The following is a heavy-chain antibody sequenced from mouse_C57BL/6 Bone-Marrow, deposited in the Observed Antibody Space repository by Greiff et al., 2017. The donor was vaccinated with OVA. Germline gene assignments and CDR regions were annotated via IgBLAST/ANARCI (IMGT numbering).Heavy chain of an antibody. J-gene: IGHJ2*01. CDR2: IDPSDSYT. D-gene: IGHD1-1*01. V-gene: IGHV1-69*01. Sequence: VQLQQPGAELVMPGASVKLSCKASGYTFPSYWMHWVKQRPGQGLEWIGEIDPSDSYTNYNQKFKGKSTLTVDKSSSTAYMQLSSLTSEDSAVYYCVLLLRFWGQGTTLTVSS. CDR3: VLLLRF. CDR1: GYTFPSYW.